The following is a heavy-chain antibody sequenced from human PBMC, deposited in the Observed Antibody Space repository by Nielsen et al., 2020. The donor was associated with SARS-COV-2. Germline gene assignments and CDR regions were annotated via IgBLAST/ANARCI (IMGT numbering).Heavy chain of an antibody. CDR3: ARGSDEGLAL. CDR1: GGSMSRYY. V-gene: IGHV4-59*13. J-gene: IGHJ4*02. Sequence: GSLRLSCTVSGGSMSRYYWSWIRQPPGKGLEWIGYIYFSGTTNYNPSLKSRLTISVDTSRNQFSLKLTSVTAADTAVYYCARGSDEGLALWGQGTLVTVSS. D-gene: IGHD3-3*01. CDR2: IYFSGTT.